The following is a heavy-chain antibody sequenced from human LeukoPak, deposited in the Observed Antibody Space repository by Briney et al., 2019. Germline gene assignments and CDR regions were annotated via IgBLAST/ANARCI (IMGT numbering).Heavy chain of an antibody. J-gene: IGHJ4*02. CDR1: GGSISSSSYY. CDR2: IYYSGST. V-gene: IGHV4-39*07. CDR3: ARDKYYYDSSAYYYFDY. Sequence: AETLSLTYTVSGGSISSSSYYWGWIRQPPGKGLEWIGSIYYSGSTYYNPSLKSRVTISVDTSKNQFSLKLSSVTAADTAVYYCARDKYYYDSSAYYYFDYWGQGTLVTVSS. D-gene: IGHD3-22*01.